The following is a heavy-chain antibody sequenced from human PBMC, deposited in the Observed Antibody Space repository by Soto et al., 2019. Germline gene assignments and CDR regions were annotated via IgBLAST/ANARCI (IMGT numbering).Heavy chain of an antibody. D-gene: IGHD3-10*01. CDR2: ISYDGSDI. Sequence: GGSLRLSCTTSGFTFDNYAMHWVRQAPGKGLEWVAVISYDGSDIYYSDSVKGRFTISRDNSKNTVYLQMNSLETVDTATYSCAREKLGHQIEYYFHSWGQGLLVTVSS. CDR3: AREKLGHQIEYYFHS. V-gene: IGHV3-30*04. CDR1: GFTFDNYA. J-gene: IGHJ4*02.